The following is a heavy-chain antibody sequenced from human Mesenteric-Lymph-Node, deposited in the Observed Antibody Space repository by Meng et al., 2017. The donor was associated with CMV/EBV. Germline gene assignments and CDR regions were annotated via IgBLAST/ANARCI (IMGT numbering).Heavy chain of an antibody. CDR3: AKDTVTYDDFWSGFDY. J-gene: IGHJ4*02. CDR1: GFIFSSYA. Sequence: GGSLRLSCAASGFIFSSYAMSWVRQAPGKGLEWVSDVSSGGGSTYYADSVKGRFTISRDNSKNTLYLQMNTLRAEDTAVYYCAKDTVTYDDFWSGFDYWGQGTLVTVSS. D-gene: IGHD3-3*01. CDR2: VSSGGGST. V-gene: IGHV3-23*01.